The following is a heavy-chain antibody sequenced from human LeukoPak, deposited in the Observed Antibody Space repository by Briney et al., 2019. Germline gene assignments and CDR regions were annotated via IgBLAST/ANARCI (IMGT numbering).Heavy chain of an antibody. CDR2: INPNSGGT. CDR1: GYTFTGYY. D-gene: IGHD5-18*01. Sequence: ASVKVSCKASGYTFTGYYMHWVRQAPGQGLEWMGWINPNSGGTNYAQKFQGRVTMTRDTSISTACMELSRLRSDDTAVYYCARLRTAMVTAPLGLWGQGTLVTVSS. J-gene: IGHJ4*02. CDR3: ARLRTAMVTAPLGL. V-gene: IGHV1-2*02.